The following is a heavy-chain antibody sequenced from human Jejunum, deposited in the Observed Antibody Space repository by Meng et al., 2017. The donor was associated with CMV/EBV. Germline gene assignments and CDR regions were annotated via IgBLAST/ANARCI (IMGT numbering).Heavy chain of an antibody. V-gene: IGHV3-30*02. J-gene: IGHJ6*02. Sequence: LTFSSYGMSWFRQSPGQGLECVSFLRYDELHPCSPSSLPGLFSLSSDDSRNTVYLQMYRLGADDTAVYFCAKDYDRQLQSRYGMDVWGQGTTVTVSS. CDR2: LRYDELHP. CDR3: AKDYDRQLQSRYGMDV. CDR1: LTFSSYG. D-gene: IGHD2-2*01.